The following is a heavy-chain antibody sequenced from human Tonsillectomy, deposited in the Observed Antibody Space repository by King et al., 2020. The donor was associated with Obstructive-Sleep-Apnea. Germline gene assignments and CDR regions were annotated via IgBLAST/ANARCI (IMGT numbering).Heavy chain of an antibody. CDR3: ATEERGNYYGSGSYGVFDI. Sequence: QLVQSGAEVKKPGSSVKVSCKASGGTFSNYAISWVRQAPGQGLEWMGGIIPILSTPSYAQKFQGRVTITADKSTSTAYMDLSSLRSGDTAVYFCATEERGNYYGSGSYGVFDIWGQGTMVTVSS. D-gene: IGHD3-10*01. V-gene: IGHV1-69*06. CDR2: IIPILSTP. J-gene: IGHJ3*02. CDR1: GGTFSNYA.